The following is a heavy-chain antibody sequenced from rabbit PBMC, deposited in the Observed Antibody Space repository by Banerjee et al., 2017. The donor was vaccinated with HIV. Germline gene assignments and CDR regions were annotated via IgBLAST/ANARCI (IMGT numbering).Heavy chain of an antibody. CDR3: ARDYYSTGWGFNL. Sequence: QEQLEESGGGLVQPEGSLTLTCTASGFSFSSSHSMCWVRQAPGKGLEWIACIYVGYSSRNYYASWAKGRFTISKTSSTSVTLQMTSLTAADTATYFCARDYYSTGWGFNLWGPGTLVTVS. J-gene: IGHJ4*01. V-gene: IGHV1S45*01. D-gene: IGHD4-1*01. CDR1: GFSFSSSHS. CDR2: IYVGYSSRN.